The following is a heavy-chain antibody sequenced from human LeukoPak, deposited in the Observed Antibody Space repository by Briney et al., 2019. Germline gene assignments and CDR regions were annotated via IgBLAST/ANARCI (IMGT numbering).Heavy chain of an antibody. D-gene: IGHD6-13*01. Sequence: PGRSLRLSCAASGFTFDDYAMHWVRQAPGKGLEWVSGISWNSGSIGYADSVKGRFTISRDNAKNSLYLQMNSLRAEDTALYYCAEDGEAYSSSWYNWFDPWGQGTLVTVSS. CDR3: AEDGEAYSSSWYNWFDP. CDR2: ISWNSGSI. V-gene: IGHV3-9*01. J-gene: IGHJ5*02. CDR1: GFTFDDYA.